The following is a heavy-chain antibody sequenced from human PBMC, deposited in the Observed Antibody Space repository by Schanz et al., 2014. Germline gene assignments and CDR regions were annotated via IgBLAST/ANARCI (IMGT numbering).Heavy chain of an antibody. CDR3: ARVNWRIFGEQYYFDH. D-gene: IGHD1-20*01. CDR2: IYYSGST. V-gene: IGHV4-30-4*07. J-gene: IGHJ4*02. CDR1: GGSISSGAYS. Sequence: QVQLQESGPGLVKPSQTLSLTCAVSGGSISSGAYSWNWIRQPPGKGPEWIGYIYYSGSTDYNPSLKSRLTISVDTSKNQFALRLSSVTAADTAVYYCARVNWRIFGEQYYFDHWGQGTLVTVSS.